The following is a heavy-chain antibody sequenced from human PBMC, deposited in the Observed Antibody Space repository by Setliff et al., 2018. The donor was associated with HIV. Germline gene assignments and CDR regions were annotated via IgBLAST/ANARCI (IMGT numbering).Heavy chain of an antibody. CDR2: INPNSGGT. J-gene: IGHJ6*03. V-gene: IGHV1-2*02. CDR1: GYTFSGYY. D-gene: IGHD2-2*01. Sequence: GASVKVSCKASGYTFSGYYMHWVRQAPGQGLEWMGWINPNSGGTNYAQKFQGRVTMTRDTSISTAYMELSRLRSDDTAVYYCARGDIIAVPAAIDMDVWGKGTTVTSP. CDR3: ARGDIIAVPAAIDMDV.